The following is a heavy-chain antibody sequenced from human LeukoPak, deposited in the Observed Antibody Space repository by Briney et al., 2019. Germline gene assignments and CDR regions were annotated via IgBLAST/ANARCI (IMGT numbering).Heavy chain of an antibody. CDR3: ARDNYYYDSSGNNWFDP. J-gene: IGHJ5*02. D-gene: IGHD3-22*01. CDR1: GGSFSGYY. V-gene: IGHV4-34*01. Sequence: NPSETLSLTCGVYGGSFSGYYWSWIRQPPGKGLEWIGEINHSGSTNYNPSLKSRVTILVDKSKNHFSLKLSSVTAADTAVYYCARDNYYYDSSGNNWFDPWGQGTLVTVSS. CDR2: INHSGST.